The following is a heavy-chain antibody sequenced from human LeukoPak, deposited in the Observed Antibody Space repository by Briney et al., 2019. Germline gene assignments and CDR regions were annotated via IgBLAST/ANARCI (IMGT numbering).Heavy chain of an antibody. CDR1: GFTFSSYS. Sequence: GGSLRLSCAASGFTFSSYSMNWVRQAPGKGLEWVSSISSSSSYIYYADSAKGRFTISRDNAKNSLYLQMNSLRAEDTAVYYCAKGPWFGELLSYAFDIWGQGTMVTVSS. CDR2: ISSSSSYI. CDR3: AKGPWFGELLSYAFDI. J-gene: IGHJ3*02. V-gene: IGHV3-21*01. D-gene: IGHD3-10*01.